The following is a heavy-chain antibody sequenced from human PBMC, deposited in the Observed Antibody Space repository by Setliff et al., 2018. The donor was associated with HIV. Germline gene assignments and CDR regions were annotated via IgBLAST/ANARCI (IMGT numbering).Heavy chain of an antibody. CDR2: IYTTGST. CDR1: GGSIGRGSHY. V-gene: IGHV4-61*09. CDR3: AKTSVGATGLYAFDI. Sequence: SETLSLTCTVSGGSIGRGSHYWSWIRQPAGKGLEWIGHIYTTGSTNDNPSLKSRVTISADTSNNQFSLRLTSMTAADTAVYYCAKTSVGATGLYAFDIWGQGTMVTVSS. D-gene: IGHD1-26*01. J-gene: IGHJ3*02.